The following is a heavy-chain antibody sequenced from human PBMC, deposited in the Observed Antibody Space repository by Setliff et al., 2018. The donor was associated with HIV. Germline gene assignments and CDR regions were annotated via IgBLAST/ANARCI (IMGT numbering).Heavy chain of an antibody. D-gene: IGHD6-19*01. Sequence: PSETLSLTCSVSGGSISSSSDYWVWIRQPPGKGLEWIGSIYYSGSVYYNPSLQSRVTISVDTPSNQFSLKLSSVTAADTALYYCARQNSGWGVGLYYFDYWGQGTLVTGSS. V-gene: IGHV4-39*01. CDR2: IYYSGSV. CDR1: GGSISSSSDY. CDR3: ARQNSGWGVGLYYFDY. J-gene: IGHJ4*02.